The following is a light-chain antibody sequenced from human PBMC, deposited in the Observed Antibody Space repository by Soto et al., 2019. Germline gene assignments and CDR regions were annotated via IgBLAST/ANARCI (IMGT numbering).Light chain of an antibody. J-gene: IGKJ5*01. V-gene: IGKV1-9*01. CDR2: AAS. Sequence: DSQVTQSPSFLSASVGDRVTITCRASQGITNHLAWYQQKPGKAPKLLIYAASTLQSGVPSRFSGSGSGTEFTLTISSLQPEDFASYYCQQLDSFPLTFGQGTRLEIK. CDR3: QQLDSFPLT. CDR1: QGITNH.